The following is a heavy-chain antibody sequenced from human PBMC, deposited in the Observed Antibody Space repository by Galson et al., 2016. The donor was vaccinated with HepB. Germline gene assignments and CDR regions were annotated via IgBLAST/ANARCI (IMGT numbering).Heavy chain of an antibody. CDR3: ARNNSDYEGALDV. D-gene: IGHD4-11*01. CDR1: GGSISSSSYY. V-gene: IGHV4-39*07. CDR2: IHHSGST. J-gene: IGHJ6*02. Sequence: SETLSLTCTVSGGSISSSSYYWGWVRQPPGKGLEWIGEIHHSGSTNYNPSLKSRVTISVDTSKKQFSLKLNSVTATDTAVYFCARNNSDYEGALDVWGQGTTVTVSS.